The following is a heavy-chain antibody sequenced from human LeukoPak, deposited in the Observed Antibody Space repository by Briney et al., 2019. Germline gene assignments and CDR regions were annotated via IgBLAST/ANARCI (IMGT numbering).Heavy chain of an antibody. Sequence: SQTLSLTCAVYIDSFSNYHWNWIRQTPAKGMEWIGEVNESGGTNISPSLRSRVILSVDTSKNQFSLKLISVTVADTAIYYCARGQGATVPQVGKNWFDPWGQGTRVTVSS. V-gene: IGHV4-34*01. CDR3: ARGQGATVPQVGKNWFDP. CDR1: IDSFSNYH. J-gene: IGHJ5*02. CDR2: VNESGGT. D-gene: IGHD1-26*01.